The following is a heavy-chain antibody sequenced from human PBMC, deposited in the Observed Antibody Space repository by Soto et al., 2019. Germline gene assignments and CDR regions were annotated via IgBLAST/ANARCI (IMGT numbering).Heavy chain of an antibody. CDR1: GGSISSYY. Sequence: PSETLSLTCTVSGGSISSYYWSWIRQPPGKGLEWIGYIYYSGSTNYNPSLKSRVTISVDTSKNQFSLKLSSVTAADTVVYYCARYIYPDFFCWYVNRDWFDPCGQRTLVTVS. V-gene: IGHV4-59*08. CDR3: ARYIYPDFFCWYVNRDWFDP. CDR2: IYYSGST. D-gene: IGHD6-13*01. J-gene: IGHJ5*02.